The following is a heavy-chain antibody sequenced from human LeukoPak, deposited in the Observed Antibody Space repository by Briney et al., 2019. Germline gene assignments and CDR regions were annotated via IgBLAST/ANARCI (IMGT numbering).Heavy chain of an antibody. V-gene: IGHV3-33*01. CDR3: ARDLSMTTLDY. CDR1: GFTFSSYG. D-gene: IGHD4-17*01. J-gene: IGHJ4*02. CDR2: IWYDGSNK. Sequence: GGSLRLSCAASGFTFSSYGMHWVRQTPGKGLEWVAVIWYDGSNKYYADSVKGRFTISRDKSKSTLYLQMTSLRAEDTAVYYCARDLSMTTLDYWGQGTLVTVSS.